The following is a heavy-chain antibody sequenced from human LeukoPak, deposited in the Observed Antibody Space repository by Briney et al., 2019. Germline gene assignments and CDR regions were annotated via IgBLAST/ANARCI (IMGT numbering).Heavy chain of an antibody. CDR1: SGSINSSNW. CDR3: ARVLGGYDDDY. J-gene: IGHJ4*02. D-gene: IGHD5-12*01. V-gene: IGHV4-4*02. Sequence: SETLSLTCAVSSGSINSSNWWSWVRQPPGKGLEWIGEIYPSGSTNYNPSLKSRVTISVDTSKNQFSLKLSSVTAADTAVYYCARVLGGYDDDYWGQGTLVTVSS. CDR2: IYPSGST.